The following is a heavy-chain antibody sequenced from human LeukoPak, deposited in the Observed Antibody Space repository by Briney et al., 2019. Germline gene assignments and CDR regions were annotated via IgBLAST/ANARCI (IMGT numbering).Heavy chain of an antibody. J-gene: IGHJ6*02. CDR2: ISDSGDIT. CDR3: TKKITMVRGINYGMDV. D-gene: IGHD3-10*01. Sequence: QPGGSLRLSCAASGFTFSNYALNWVRQAPGKGLEWVSIISDSGDITDYADSVKGRFTISRDNSKNMLYLQMNSLRAEDTAVYFCTKKITMVRGINYGMDVWGQGTTVTVSS. V-gene: IGHV3-23*01. CDR1: GFTFSNYA.